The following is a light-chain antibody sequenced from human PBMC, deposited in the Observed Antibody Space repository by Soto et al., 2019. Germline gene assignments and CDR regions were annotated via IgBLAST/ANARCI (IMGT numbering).Light chain of an antibody. V-gene: IGKV1-5*01. Sequence: DIQMTQSPSTLSASVGDRVTITCRASQSISYWLAWYQQKPAKAPKLLIYDASSLESGVPSRFGGSGFGTEFTLTISSLQPDDFATYYCQQYNSYSGYTFGQGTKLEIK. CDR1: QSISYW. CDR2: DAS. J-gene: IGKJ2*01. CDR3: QQYNSYSGYT.